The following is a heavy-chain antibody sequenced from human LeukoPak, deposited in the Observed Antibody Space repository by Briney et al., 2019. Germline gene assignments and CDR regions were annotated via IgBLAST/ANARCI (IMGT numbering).Heavy chain of an antibody. V-gene: IGHV3-30*02. CDR3: AKGGNYNSYYYYMDV. J-gene: IGHJ6*03. CDR1: GFAFNVFG. D-gene: IGHD5-24*01. CDR2: IRYDGSNK. Sequence: GGSLRLSCEGSGFAFNVFGMHWVRQAPGKGLEWVAFIRYDGSNKYYADSVKGRFTISRDNSKNTLYLQMNSLRAEDTAVYYCAKGGNYNSYYYYMDVWGKGTTVTVSS.